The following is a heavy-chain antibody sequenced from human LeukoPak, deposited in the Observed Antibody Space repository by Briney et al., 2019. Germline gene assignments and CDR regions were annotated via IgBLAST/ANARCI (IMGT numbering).Heavy chain of an antibody. CDR3: AKGKRFRYFDNTRYYFDN. V-gene: IGHV3-30*18. CDR2: ISYDGSKK. D-gene: IGHD3-9*01. Sequence: GGSLRLSCAASGFTFSSYGMHWVRQAPSKGLEWVAVISYDGSKKYYADSVKGRFTISRDNSKNTLYLQMNSLRAEDTAVYHCAKGKRFRYFDNTRYYFDNWGQGTLVTVSS. J-gene: IGHJ4*02. CDR1: GFTFSSYG.